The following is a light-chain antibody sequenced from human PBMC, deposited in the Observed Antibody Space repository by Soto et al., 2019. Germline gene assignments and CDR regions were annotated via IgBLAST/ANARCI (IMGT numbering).Light chain of an antibody. CDR1: QSVSSNY. J-gene: IGKJ4*01. CDR2: AAS. CDR3: QQRGT. V-gene: IGKV3-20*01. Sequence: EIVLTQSPGTLYLSPGERATLSCRASQSVSSNYLAWYQQKRGQAPRLLIYAASARATGIPARFSGSGSGTDFTLTISSLEPEDFAVYYCQQRGTFGGGTKVDIK.